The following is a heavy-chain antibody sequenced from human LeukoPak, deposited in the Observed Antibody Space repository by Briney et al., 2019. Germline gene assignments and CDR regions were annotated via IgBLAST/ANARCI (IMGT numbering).Heavy chain of an antibody. CDR2: ISTTGLII. V-gene: IGHV3-48*03. D-gene: IGHD2/OR15-2a*01. J-gene: IGHJ5*02. CDR1: GFTFSSYD. Sequence: PGGSLRLSCAVSGFTFSSYDMNWVRQAPGKGLEWVSYISTTGLIIMYADSVKGRFTVSRDNAQNSLYLQMNSLRAEDTAIYYCARGIVGSPWGPGTLVTVSS. CDR3: ARGIVGSP.